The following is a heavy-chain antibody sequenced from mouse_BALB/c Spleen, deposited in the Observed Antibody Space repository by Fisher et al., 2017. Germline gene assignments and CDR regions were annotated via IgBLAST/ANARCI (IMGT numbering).Heavy chain of an antibody. V-gene: IGHV1-26*01. Sequence: KFKGKATLTVDKSSSTAYMELLSLTSEDSAVYYCARSILRPHYYAMDYWGQGTSVTVSS. CDR3: ARSILRPHYYAMDY. J-gene: IGHJ4*01. D-gene: IGHD1-2*01.